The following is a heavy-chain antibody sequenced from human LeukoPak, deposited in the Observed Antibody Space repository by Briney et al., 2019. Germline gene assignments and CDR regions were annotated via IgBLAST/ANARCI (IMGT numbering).Heavy chain of an antibody. J-gene: IGHJ4*02. CDR1: GVSISSSSYY. CDR2: IYHSGST. D-gene: IGHD3-3*01. CDR3: VRSKEDWSIFGVVPNSDY. V-gene: IGHV4-39*01. Sequence: NASETLSLTCTVSGVSISSSSYYWGWIRQPPGKGLEWIGSIYHSGSTCYNPSLNSRVTISVDTSKNQFSLKLSSVTAADTGVYYWVRSKEDWSIFGVVPNSDYWGQGTLVTVSS.